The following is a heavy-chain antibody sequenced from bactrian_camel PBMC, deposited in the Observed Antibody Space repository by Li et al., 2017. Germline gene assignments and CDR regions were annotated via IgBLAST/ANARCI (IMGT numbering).Heavy chain of an antibody. J-gene: IGHJ4*01. V-gene: IGHV3S1*01. CDR3: AAVFNGRGFAY. Sequence: QVQLVESGGGSVQPGGSLRLSCDAGLYRYNTECMAWFRQAAGKEREGVAGLYTSTGATIYAESVKGRFTISQDYAKNTLSLQMNSLKPEDTAVYYCAAVFNGRGFAYWGQGTQVTVS. CDR2: LYTSTGAT. D-gene: IGHD1*01. CDR1: LYRYNTEC.